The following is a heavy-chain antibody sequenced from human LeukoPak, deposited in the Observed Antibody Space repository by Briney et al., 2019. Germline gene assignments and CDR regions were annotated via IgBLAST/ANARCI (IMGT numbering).Heavy chain of an antibody. CDR3: ARDGQGEAARPRGGYYFDY. J-gene: IGHJ4*02. Sequence: PGGSLRLSCAASGFTFSSYGMHWVRQAPGKGLEWVAVIWYDGSNKYYADSVKGRFTISRDNSKNTLYLQMNSLRAEDTAVYYCARDGQGEAARPRGGYYFDYWGQGTLVTVSS. V-gene: IGHV3-33*01. CDR1: GFTFSSYG. D-gene: IGHD6-6*01. CDR2: IWYDGSNK.